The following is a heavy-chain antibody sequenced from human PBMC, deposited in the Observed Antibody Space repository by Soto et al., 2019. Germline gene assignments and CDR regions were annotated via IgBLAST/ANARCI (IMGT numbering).Heavy chain of an antibody. V-gene: IGHV4-39*01. CDR3: SKGLRFLGWLLGSYYYYYYMDV. J-gene: IGHJ6*03. CDR1: GGSISSSSYY. CDR2: IYYSGST. D-gene: IGHD3-3*01. Sequence: SETLSLTCTVSGGSISSSSYYWGWIRQPPGKGLEWIGSIYYSGSTYYNPSLKSRVTISVDTSKNQFSLKLSSVTAADTAVYYCSKGLRFLGWLLGSYYYYYYMDVWGKGTTVTVSS.